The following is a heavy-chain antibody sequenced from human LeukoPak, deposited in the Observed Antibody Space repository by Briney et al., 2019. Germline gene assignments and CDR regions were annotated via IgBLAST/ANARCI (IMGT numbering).Heavy chain of an antibody. CDR3: ARVGYDSSDSTNSNFDY. Sequence: SVKVSCKACGGTFSSYAISWVRQAPGQGLEWMGGIIPIFGTANYAQKFQGRVTITADESTSTAYMELSSLRSEDTAVYYCARVGYDSSDSTNSNFDYWGQGTLVTVSS. CDR1: GGTFSSYA. V-gene: IGHV1-69*01. J-gene: IGHJ4*02. D-gene: IGHD3-22*01. CDR2: IIPIFGTA.